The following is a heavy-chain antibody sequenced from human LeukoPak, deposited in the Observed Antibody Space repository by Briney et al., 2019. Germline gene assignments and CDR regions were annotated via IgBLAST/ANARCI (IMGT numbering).Heavy chain of an antibody. D-gene: IGHD3-10*01. CDR3: ARYGSGSSDY. J-gene: IGHJ4*02. CDR2: ITSSSSYI. CDR1: GFTFSSYG. Sequence: GGTLRLSCAASGFTFSSYGMSWVRQAPGKGLEWVSSITSSSSYIYYGDSVKGRFTISRDNAKNSLYLQMNSLRAEDTAVYYCARYGSGSSDYWGQGTLVTVSS. V-gene: IGHV3-21*01.